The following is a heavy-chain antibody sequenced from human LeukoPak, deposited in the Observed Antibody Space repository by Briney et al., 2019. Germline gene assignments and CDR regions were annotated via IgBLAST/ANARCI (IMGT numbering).Heavy chain of an antibody. CDR1: GFTVSTNY. J-gene: IGHJ4*02. CDR2: VYSGGTT. V-gene: IGHV3-66*01. Sequence: QSGGSLRLSCAASGFTVSTNYMSWVRQAPGKGLEWVSLVYSGGTTYHADSVKGRFTISRDDSKNTVYLQMNSLRAEDTAVYYCVKSPWYHGSGSYSGTIHWGQGTLVTVSS. CDR3: VKSPWYHGSGSYSGTIH. D-gene: IGHD3-10*01.